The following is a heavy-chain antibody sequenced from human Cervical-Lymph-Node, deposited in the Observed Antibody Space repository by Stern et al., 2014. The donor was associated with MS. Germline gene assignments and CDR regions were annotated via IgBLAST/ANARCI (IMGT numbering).Heavy chain of an antibody. CDR3: TTGGDFWTGYYLDN. CDR1: GLTFSDAW. Sequence: EVHLVESGGGLVKPGGSLRLSCAASGLTFSDAWMTWVRQAPGKGLEWVARIKSKSEGGTTGYAAPVEGRCSISRDDSNNTLYLQMNSLKIEDTAVYYCTTGGDFWTGYYLDNWGQGTLVTVSS. V-gene: IGHV3-15*01. J-gene: IGHJ4*02. D-gene: IGHD3/OR15-3a*01. CDR2: IKSKSEGGTT.